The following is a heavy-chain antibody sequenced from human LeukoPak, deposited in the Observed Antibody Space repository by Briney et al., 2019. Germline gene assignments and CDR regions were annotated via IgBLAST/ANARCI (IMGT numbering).Heavy chain of an antibody. CDR2: INPKSGDT. Sequence: ASVNVSCKASGYTFTGNYIHWVRQAAGQGLEWMGWINPKSGDTHCSQKFMGRVTMTRDTSISTAYMALSSLKDDDTAVYYCARDATVVADGAAGIYFDYWGQGTLVSVSS. V-gene: IGHV1-2*02. J-gene: IGHJ4*01. CDR1: GYTFTGNY. D-gene: IGHD2-15*01. CDR3: ARDATVVADGAAGIYFDY.